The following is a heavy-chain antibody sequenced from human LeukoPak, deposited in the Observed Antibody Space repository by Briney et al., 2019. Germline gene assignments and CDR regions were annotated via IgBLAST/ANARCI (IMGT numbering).Heavy chain of an antibody. CDR2: ISGSGGST. J-gene: IGHJ4*02. CDR1: GFTFSSYG. D-gene: IGHD2-15*01. CDR3: ARNSWPRDY. V-gene: IGHV3-23*01. Sequence: PGGSLRLSCAASGFTFSSYGMSWVRQAPGKGLEWVSAISGSGGSTYYADSVKGRFTISRDNAKNSLYLQMNSLRAEDTAVYYCARNSWPRDYWGQGTLVTVSS.